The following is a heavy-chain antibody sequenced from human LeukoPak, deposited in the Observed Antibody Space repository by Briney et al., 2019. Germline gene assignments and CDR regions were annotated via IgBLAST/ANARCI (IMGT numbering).Heavy chain of an antibody. CDR1: GYTFTGYY. CDR2: INPNSGGT. J-gene: IGHJ4*02. D-gene: IGHD4-17*01. V-gene: IGHV1-2*02. CDR3: ARTFYGDYGGGYYFDY. Sequence: ASVKVSCKASGYTFTGYYMHWVRQAPGQGLEWMGWINPNSGGTNYAQKFQGRVTMTRDTSISTAYMELSRLRSDDTAVYYCARTFYGDYGGGYYFDYWGQGTLVTVSS.